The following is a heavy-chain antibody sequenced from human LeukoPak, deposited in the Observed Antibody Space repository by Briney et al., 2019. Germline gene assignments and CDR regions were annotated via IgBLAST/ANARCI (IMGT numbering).Heavy chain of an antibody. CDR3: ARNEAVAGMADY. CDR1: GYTFTSYY. V-gene: IGHV1-46*01. J-gene: IGHJ4*02. CDR2: INPSGGST. D-gene: IGHD6-19*01. Sequence: ASVKVSCKASGYTFTSYYMHWVHQAPGQGLEWMGIINPSGGSTSYAQKFQGRVTMTRDTSTSTVYMELSSLRSEDTAVDYCARNEAVAGMADYWGQGTLVTVSS.